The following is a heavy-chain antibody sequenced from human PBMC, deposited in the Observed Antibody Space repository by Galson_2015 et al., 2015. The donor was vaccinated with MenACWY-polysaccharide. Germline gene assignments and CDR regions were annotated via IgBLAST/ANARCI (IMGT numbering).Heavy chain of an antibody. J-gene: IGHJ6*03. CDR2: ISHSENT. V-gene: IGHV4-4*02. CDR1: GDSISSNNW. D-gene: IGHD6-19*01. Sequence: ETLSLTCAVSGDSISSNNWWNWVRQPPGTGLEWIGEISHSENTIYNPSLKSRVSISLDKSKNQFSLNLSSVTAADTAVYYCGTRSVNYFHMDVWGKGTTVTVSS. CDR3: GTRSVNYFHMDV.